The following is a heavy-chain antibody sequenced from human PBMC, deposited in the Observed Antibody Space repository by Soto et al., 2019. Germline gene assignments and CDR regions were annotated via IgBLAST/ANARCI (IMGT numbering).Heavy chain of an antibody. CDR2: IHVSGST. CDR1: CGSVISGSYQ. Sequence: PSETLSLTCTFSCGSVISGSYQWTWIRQPPGKGLEWIGYIHVSGSTNDNPSLKGRVTMSIDTSKNQFSLKLSSVTAADTAVYYCARDGHGMDVWGQGTKVTVSS. J-gene: IGHJ6*02. V-gene: IGHV4-61*01. CDR3: ARDGHGMDV.